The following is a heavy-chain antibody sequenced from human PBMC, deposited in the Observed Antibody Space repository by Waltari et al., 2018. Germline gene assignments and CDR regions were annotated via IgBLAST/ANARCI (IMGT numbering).Heavy chain of an antibody. CDR2: IYHSGNT. V-gene: IGHV4-30-2*01. J-gene: IGHJ4*02. D-gene: IGHD3-22*01. Sequence: QVQLQESGPGLVKPSQTLSLTCAVSGDSISSGGYYWNWIRQHPGKGLEWIGYIYHSGNTYYDPSLKSRVTISGDRSKNQFSLKLSSVTAADTAVYFCARGSTYYYDSTGYYYFDYWGQGTLVTVSS. CDR1: GDSISSGGYY. CDR3: ARGSTYYYDSTGYYYFDY.